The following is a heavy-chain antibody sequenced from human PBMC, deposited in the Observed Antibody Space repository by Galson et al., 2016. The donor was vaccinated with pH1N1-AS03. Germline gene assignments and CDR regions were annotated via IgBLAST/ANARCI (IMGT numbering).Heavy chain of an antibody. CDR2: LSTNTGDT. J-gene: IGHJ5*02. CDR1: GYTFTHFG. CDR3: ARGTISVMDLQRRFDA. D-gene: IGHD3-3*01. V-gene: IGHV1-18*01. Sequence: SVKVSCKASGYTFTHFGIIWVRQAPGQGLECLGWLSTNTGDTNYAQKFQGRVTMTTDTSTNTVYMELRTLTSDDTALYYRARGTISVMDLQRRFDAWGQGTLVTVSS.